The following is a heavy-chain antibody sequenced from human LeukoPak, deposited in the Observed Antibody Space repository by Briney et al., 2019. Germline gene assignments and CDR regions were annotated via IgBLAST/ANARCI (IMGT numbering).Heavy chain of an antibody. J-gene: IGHJ4*02. V-gene: IGHV3-30-3*01. D-gene: IGHD6-13*01. CDR3: ARCIAEYYFDY. CDR1: GFTFSSYA. CDR2: ISYDGSNK. Sequence: PGGSLRLSCAASGFTFSSYAMHWVRQAPGKGLEWVAVISYDGSNKYYADSVKGRFTISRDNSKNTLYLQMNSLRAEDTAVYYCARCIAEYYFDYWGQGTLVTASS.